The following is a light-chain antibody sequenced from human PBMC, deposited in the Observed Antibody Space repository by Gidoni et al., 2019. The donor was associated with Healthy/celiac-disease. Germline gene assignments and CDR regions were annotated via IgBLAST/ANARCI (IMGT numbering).Light chain of an antibody. CDR2: GAS. J-gene: IGKJ1*01. CDR3: QQYNNWPPYRT. Sequence: EIVMTQSPATLSVSPGERATLSCRASQSVSSNLAWYQQKPGQAPRLLIYGASTRATGIPARFSGSGAGTEFTLTISSLQDEDFAVYYCQQYNNWPPYRTFGQXTKVEIK. V-gene: IGKV3-15*01. CDR1: QSVSSN.